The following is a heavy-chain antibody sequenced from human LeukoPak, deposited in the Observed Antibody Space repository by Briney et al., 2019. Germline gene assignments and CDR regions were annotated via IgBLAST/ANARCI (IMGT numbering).Heavy chain of an antibody. J-gene: IGHJ4*02. CDR2: IIPILGIA. V-gene: IGHV1-69*04. CDR1: GGTFSSYA. Sequence: ASVKVSCKASGGTFSSYAISWVRQAPGQGLEWMGRIIPILGIANYAQKFQGRVTITADKSTSTAYMELSSLRSEDTAVYYCARVQRDSSGSSVFDYWGQGTLVTVSS. CDR3: ARVQRDSSGSSVFDY. D-gene: IGHD3-22*01.